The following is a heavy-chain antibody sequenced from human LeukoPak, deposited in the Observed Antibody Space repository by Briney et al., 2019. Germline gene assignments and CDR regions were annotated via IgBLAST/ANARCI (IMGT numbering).Heavy chain of an antibody. CDR2: ISGSGYIN. J-gene: IGHJ2*01. D-gene: IGHD2-15*01. V-gene: IGHV3-23*01. Sequence: GGSLRLSCAAPGFTFTTYAMSWVRQAPGKGLEWVSVISGSGYINYYADSVKGRFTIFRDNDKSSLYLQMNSLRAEDTAVYYCARDHPAKDWYFDLWGRGTLVTVSS. CDR1: GFTFTTYA. CDR3: ARDHPAKDWYFDL.